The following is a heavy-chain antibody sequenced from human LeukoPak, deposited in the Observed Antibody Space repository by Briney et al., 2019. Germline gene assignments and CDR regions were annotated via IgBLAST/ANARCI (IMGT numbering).Heavy chain of an antibody. V-gene: IGHV1-69*02. D-gene: IGHD2-21*02. CDR3: AILAYCGGDCYWADY. J-gene: IGHJ4*02. Sequence: ASVKVSCKASGGTFSSYTISWVRQAPGQGLEWMGRIIPILGIANCAQKFQGRVTITADKSTSTAYMELSSLRSEDTAVYYCAILAYCGGDCYWADYWGQGTLVTVSS. CDR2: IIPILGIA. CDR1: GGTFSSYT.